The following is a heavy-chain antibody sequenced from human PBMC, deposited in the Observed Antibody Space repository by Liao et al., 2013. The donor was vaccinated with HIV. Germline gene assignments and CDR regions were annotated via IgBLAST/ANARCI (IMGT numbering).Heavy chain of an antibody. J-gene: IGHJ6*03. CDR3: ASGGVVRRNMDV. CDR1: GDSISGGDYY. V-gene: IGHV4-30-4*08. Sequence: QVQLQESGPGVVNPSQTLSLTCTVSGDSISGGDYYWTWIRQPPGKGLEWIGYVFYTGSTYYNPSLRSRLTISVDTSKNQFSLKLSSVTAADTAVYYCASGGVVRRNMDVWGKGTTVTVSS. D-gene: IGHD3-3*01. CDR2: VFYTGST.